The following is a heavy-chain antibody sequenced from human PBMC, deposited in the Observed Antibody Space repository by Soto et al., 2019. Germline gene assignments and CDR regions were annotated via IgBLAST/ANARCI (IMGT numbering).Heavy chain of an antibody. D-gene: IGHD3-22*01. CDR2: INPNSGGT. Sequence: EASVKVSCKASGYTFTGYYMHRVRQAPGQGLEWMGWINPNSGGTNYAQKFQGRVTMTRDTSISTAYMELSRLRSDDTAVYYCARDRYYYDSSGYYPVGYYYYGMDVWGQGTTVTVSS. CDR1: GYTFTGYY. V-gene: IGHV1-2*02. CDR3: ARDRYYYDSSGYYPVGYYYYGMDV. J-gene: IGHJ6*02.